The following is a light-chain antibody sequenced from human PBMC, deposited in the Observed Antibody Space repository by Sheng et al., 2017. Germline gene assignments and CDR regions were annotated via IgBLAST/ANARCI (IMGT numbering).Light chain of an antibody. CDR2: EVS. CDR3: SSYAGSNKVI. V-gene: IGLV2-8*01. Sequence: QSALTQPPSASGSPGQSVTISCTGSSSDVGGYNYVSWYQQHPDKAPKLIISEVSKRPSGVPDRFSGSKSGNTVSLTVSGLQTEDEADYYCSSYAGSNKVIFGGGTKVTVL. CDR1: SSDVGGYNY. J-gene: IGLJ2*01.